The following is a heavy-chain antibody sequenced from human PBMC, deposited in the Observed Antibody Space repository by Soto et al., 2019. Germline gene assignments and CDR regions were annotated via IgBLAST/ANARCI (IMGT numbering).Heavy chain of an antibody. V-gene: IGHV3-23*01. CDR1: GFTFSSYA. CDR3: AKDGDCISTSCYGEGFDP. J-gene: IGHJ5*02. CDR2: ISGSGGST. D-gene: IGHD2-2*01. Sequence: EVQLLESGGGLVQPGGSLRLSCAASGFTFSSYAMSWVRQAPGKGLEWVSAISGSGGSTYYADSVKGRFTISRDNSKNTLDLQMNSLRAEDTAVYYCAKDGDCISTSCYGEGFDPWGQGTLVTVSS.